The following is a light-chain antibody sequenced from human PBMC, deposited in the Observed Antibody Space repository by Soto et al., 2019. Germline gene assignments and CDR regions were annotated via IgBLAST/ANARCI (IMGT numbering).Light chain of an antibody. CDR3: AAWDDILNGYV. J-gene: IGLJ1*01. Sequence: QSVLTQPPSASGSPGQSVTISCTGTSSDVGGYHYVSWYQQHPGKAPKLMIHEVTKRPSGVPDRFSGSKSGNTASLTVSGLQGEDEADYYCAAWDDILNGYVFGGGTKLTVL. CDR2: EVT. CDR1: SSDVGGYHY. V-gene: IGLV2-8*01.